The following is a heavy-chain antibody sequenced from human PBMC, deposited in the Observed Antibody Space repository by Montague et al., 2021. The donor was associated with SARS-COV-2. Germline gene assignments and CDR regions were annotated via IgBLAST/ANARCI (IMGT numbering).Heavy chain of an antibody. CDR1: GFTLYAYW. V-gene: IGHV3-7*01. CDR2: INYDGSET. CDR3: ARNPHRTYFYGSGIYLLNHSFDY. J-gene: IGHJ4*02. D-gene: IGHD3-10*01. Sequence: SPILSCAASGFTLYAYWLHWVRQAPGKGLEWVANINYDGSETYYVCSVHGRFTISRDNANNALHLQMNNLRAADTAVYFCARNPHRTYFYGSGIYLLNHSFDYGGPGTLVTVSS.